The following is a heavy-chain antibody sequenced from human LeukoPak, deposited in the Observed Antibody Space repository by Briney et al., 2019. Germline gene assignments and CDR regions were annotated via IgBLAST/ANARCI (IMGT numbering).Heavy chain of an antibody. J-gene: IGHJ6*03. CDR3: AKDLGPAYFYLDV. CDR2: MQYSGST. D-gene: IGHD7-27*01. CDR1: GGSISSHY. Sequence: SETLSLTCTVSGGSISSHYWSWIRQPPGKGLEWIGYMQYSGSTNYNPSLKSRVTISGDTSKNQFSLRLTSVTAADTAIYYCAKDLGPAYFYLDVWGKGTTVTISS. V-gene: IGHV4-59*11.